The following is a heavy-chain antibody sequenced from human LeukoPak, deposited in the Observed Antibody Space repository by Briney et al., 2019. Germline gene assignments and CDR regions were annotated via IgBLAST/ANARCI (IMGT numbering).Heavy chain of an antibody. V-gene: IGHV3-20*04. CDR1: GFTFDDYG. D-gene: IGHD5-18*01. Sequence: GGSLRLSCAASGFTFDDYGMSWVRQAPGKGLEWVSGINWNGGSTGYADSVKGRFTISRDNAKNSLYLRMNRLRAEDTALYYCARGLKWDTAMVTDYFDYWGQGTLVTVSS. CDR3: ARGLKWDTAMVTDYFDY. J-gene: IGHJ4*02. CDR2: INWNGGST.